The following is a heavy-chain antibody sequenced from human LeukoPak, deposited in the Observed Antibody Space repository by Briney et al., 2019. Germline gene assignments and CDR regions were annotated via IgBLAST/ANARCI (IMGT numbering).Heavy chain of an antibody. CDR3: ARVQLVKIWFDP. Sequence: ASVKVSCKASGYTFTGYYMHWVRQAPGQGLEWMGWINPNSGNTNYAQKLQGRVTMTTDTSTSTAYMELRSLRSDDTAVYYCARVQLVKIWFDPWGQGTLVTVSS. V-gene: IGHV1-18*04. D-gene: IGHD3-16*02. CDR1: GYTFTGYY. J-gene: IGHJ5*02. CDR2: INPNSGNT.